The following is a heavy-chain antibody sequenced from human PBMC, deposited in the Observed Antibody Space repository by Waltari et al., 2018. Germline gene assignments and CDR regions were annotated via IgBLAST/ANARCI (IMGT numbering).Heavy chain of an antibody. J-gene: IGHJ6*02. V-gene: IGHV3-23*01. CDR1: GFPFSPYT. Sequence: EMQLLESGGALVQPGGSLRLSCAASGFPFSPYTLTWVRQAPGQGLEWVAVMTASGLMDYGDSVKGRFIISRDNSKNTLYLEMYRLRVEDTARYYCAKDEGARLAPTFGMDAWGQGTTVIVSS. CDR2: MTASGLM. CDR3: AKDEGARLAPTFGMDA. D-gene: IGHD3-3*01.